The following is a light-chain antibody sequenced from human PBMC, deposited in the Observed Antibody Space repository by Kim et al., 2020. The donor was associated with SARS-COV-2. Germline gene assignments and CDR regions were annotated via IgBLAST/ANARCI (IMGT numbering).Light chain of an antibody. CDR3: QQYYSYPTT. CDR2: AAS. CDR1: QGISSY. J-gene: IGKJ5*01. V-gene: IGKV1-8*01. Sequence: ASPGDRVTTTCRASQGISSYFVWYQQKPGKAPKLLIYAASTLQSGVPSRFSGSGSGTDFTLTISCLQSEDFATYYCQQYYSYPTTFGQGTRLEIK.